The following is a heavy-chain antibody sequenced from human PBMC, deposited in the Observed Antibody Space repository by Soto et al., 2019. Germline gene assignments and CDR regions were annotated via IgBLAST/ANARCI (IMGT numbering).Heavy chain of an antibody. CDR1: EFAFSSYW. CDR3: ARNVSPGSSGLYFDAFDI. J-gene: IGHJ3*02. V-gene: IGHV3-7*05. CDR2: IRKDGRQR. Sequence: EVQLVESGGGLVQPGGSLTLSCAASEFAFSSYWMTWVRQAPGKGLEWVANIRKDGRQRSYLDAVRGRFTISRDNSKNSLYLQMNSRSAEDTALYFCARNVSPGSSGLYFDAFDIWGQGTMVTVSS. D-gene: IGHD6-25*01.